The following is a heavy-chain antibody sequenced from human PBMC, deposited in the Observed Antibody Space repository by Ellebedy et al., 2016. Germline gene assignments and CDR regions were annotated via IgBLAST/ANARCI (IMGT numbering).Heavy chain of an antibody. Sequence: SETLSLTXTVSGGSISSSSYYWSWIRQPPGKGLEWIGYIYYSGSTNYNPSLKSRVTISVDTSKNQFSLKLSSVTAADTAVYYCARDINPVWGQGTTVTVSS. V-gene: IGHV4-61*01. J-gene: IGHJ6*02. CDR1: GGSISSSSYY. CDR2: IYYSGST. CDR3: ARDINPV. D-gene: IGHD1-14*01.